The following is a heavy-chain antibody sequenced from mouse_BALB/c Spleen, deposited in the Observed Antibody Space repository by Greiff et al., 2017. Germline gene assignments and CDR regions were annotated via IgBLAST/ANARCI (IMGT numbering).Heavy chain of an antibody. J-gene: IGHJ3*01. CDR3: ARDRYDGPPFAY. V-gene: IGHV2-6-7*01. D-gene: IGHD2-14*01. Sequence: VKLMESGPDLVAPSQSLSITCTVSGFSLTSYGVHWVRQPPGKGLEWLGMIWGDGSTDYNSALKSRLSISKDNSKSQVFLKMNSLQTDDTARYYCARDRYDGPPFAYWGQGTLVTVSA. CDR1: GFSLTSYG. CDR2: IWGDGST.